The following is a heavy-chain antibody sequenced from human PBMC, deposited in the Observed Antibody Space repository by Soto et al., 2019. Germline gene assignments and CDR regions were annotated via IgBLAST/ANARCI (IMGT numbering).Heavy chain of an antibody. V-gene: IGHV4-39*01. CDR3: ASDYSSSYYFDY. CDR1: GDSISSSTYY. CDR2: IHYSGST. Sequence: SETLSLTCTVSGDSISSSTYYWGWIRQSPGKGLEWIGNIHYSGSTYYNPSLKSRVTISVDTSKNQFSLKLSSVTAADTAVYYCASDYSSSYYFDYWGQGTLVTVSS. J-gene: IGHJ4*02. D-gene: IGHD6-6*01.